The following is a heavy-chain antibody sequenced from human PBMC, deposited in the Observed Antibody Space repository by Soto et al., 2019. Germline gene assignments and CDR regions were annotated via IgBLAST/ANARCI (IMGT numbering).Heavy chain of an antibody. D-gene: IGHD6-25*01. Sequence: EVQLVESGGGLIQPGGSLRLSCAASGLTVSSNYMSWVRQAPGKGLEWVSILYSGGSTYYADSVKGRFTISRDNSKNTLYLQINSLRAEDTDVYYCASGLGRKRTDYWGQGTLVTVSS. V-gene: IGHV3-53*01. CDR1: GLTVSSNY. J-gene: IGHJ4*02. CDR3: ASGLGRKRTDY. CDR2: LYSGGST.